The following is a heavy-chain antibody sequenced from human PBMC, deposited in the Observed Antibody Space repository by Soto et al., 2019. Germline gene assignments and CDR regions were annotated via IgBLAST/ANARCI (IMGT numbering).Heavy chain of an antibody. CDR2: ISRGGDVT. CDR1: GFTFSSYS. V-gene: IGHV3-23*01. J-gene: IGHJ4*02. CDR3: AKEDPHPGQLLAYDH. Sequence: EVQLLESGGGLVQPGGSLRLSCTASGFTFSSYSMGWVRQAPGAGLAWLSAISRGGDVTYYGDSVRGRFTSFRDNSKNTVYLQMHSLRDEDTATYYCAKEDPHPGQLLAYDHWGLGTLVTVSS. D-gene: IGHD2-2*01.